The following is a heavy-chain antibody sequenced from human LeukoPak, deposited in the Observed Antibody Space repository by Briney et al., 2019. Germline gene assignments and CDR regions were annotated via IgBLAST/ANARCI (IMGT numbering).Heavy chain of an antibody. CDR2: ISGSGAST. Sequence: GGSLRLSCTVSGFTVSSNSMSWVRQAPGKGPEWVSVISGSGASTYYADSVKGRFTISRDNSKNTLYLQMNSLRAEDTAVYYCAKVRFGVTARYYFDYWGQGTLVTVSS. D-gene: IGHD3-10*01. V-gene: IGHV3-23*01. CDR1: GFTVSSNS. CDR3: AKVRFGVTARYYFDY. J-gene: IGHJ4*02.